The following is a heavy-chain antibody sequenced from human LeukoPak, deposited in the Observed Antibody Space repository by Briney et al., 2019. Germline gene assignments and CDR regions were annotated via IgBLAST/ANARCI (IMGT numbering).Heavy chain of an antibody. Sequence: SETLSLTCTVSGGSISSSSYYWGWIRQPPGKGLEWIGSIYYSGSTYYNPSLKSRVTISVDTSKNQFSLKLSSVTAADTAVYYCARRTRGLLWRGYYMDVWGKETTVTISS. V-gene: IGHV4-39*01. CDR1: GGSISSSSYY. CDR3: ARRTRGLLWRGYYMDV. D-gene: IGHD3-10*01. J-gene: IGHJ6*03. CDR2: IYYSGST.